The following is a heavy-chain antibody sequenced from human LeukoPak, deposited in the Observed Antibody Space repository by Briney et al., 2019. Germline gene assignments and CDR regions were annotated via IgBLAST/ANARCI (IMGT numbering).Heavy chain of an antibody. CDR1: GFTFSSYS. J-gene: IGHJ3*02. Sequence: GGSLRLSCAASGFTFSSYSMNWVRQAPGKGLEWVSSISSSSSYIYYADSVKGRFTISRDNAKNPLYLQMNSLRAEDTAVYYCARGIVVLPAGAFDIWGQGTMVTVSS. CDR3: ARGIVVLPAGAFDI. V-gene: IGHV3-21*01. D-gene: IGHD2-2*01. CDR2: ISSSSSYI.